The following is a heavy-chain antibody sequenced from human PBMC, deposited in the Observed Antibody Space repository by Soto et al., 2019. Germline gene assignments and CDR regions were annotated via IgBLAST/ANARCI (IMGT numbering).Heavy chain of an antibody. D-gene: IGHD1-26*01. J-gene: IGHJ6*02. CDR1: GFTFSIYW. V-gene: IGHV3-74*01. CDR2: IDNAGSSA. CDR3: TRVGGSVSGMDV. Sequence: EVQLVESGGGLVQPGGSLRLSCAASGFTFSIYWMHWVRQAPGKGPVGVARIDNAGSSARYADSVKGRFTISRDNAKNTVYLQMNSLRAEDTAVYYCTRVGGSVSGMDVCGQGTTVTVSS.